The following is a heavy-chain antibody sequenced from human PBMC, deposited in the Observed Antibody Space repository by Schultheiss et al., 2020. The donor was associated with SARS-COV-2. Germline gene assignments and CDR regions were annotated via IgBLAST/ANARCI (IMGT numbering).Heavy chain of an antibody. CDR1: GGTFSSYA. CDR2: IIPIFGTA. V-gene: IGHV1-69*13. J-gene: IGHJ3*01. Sequence: SVKVSCKASGGTFSSYAISWVRQAPGQGLEWMGGIIPIFGTANYAQKFQGRVTITADESTSTAYMELSSQRSEDTAVYYCARPRSNLWSNDAFDFWAQGTMVTVSS. CDR3: ARPRSNLWSNDAFDF. D-gene: IGHD6-13*01.